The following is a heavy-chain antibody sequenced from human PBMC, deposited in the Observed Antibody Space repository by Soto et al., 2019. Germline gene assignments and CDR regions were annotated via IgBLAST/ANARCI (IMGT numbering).Heavy chain of an antibody. V-gene: IGHV4-34*02. CDR2: INHYGST. J-gene: IGHJ4*02. Sequence: QVQLQQWGAGLLKPSETLSLTCAVYGASLSGYYGRWIRQPPGKGLEWIGEINHYGSTNYNPSLESRVTISLDTSKNQFSLKLSSVTAADTAVYYCARRSSTIFGVVIGGDDWGQGTLVTVSS. CDR1: GASLSGYY. CDR3: ARRSSTIFGVVIGGDD. D-gene: IGHD3-3*01.